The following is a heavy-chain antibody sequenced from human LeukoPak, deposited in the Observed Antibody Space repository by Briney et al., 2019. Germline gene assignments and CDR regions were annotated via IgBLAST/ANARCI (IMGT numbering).Heavy chain of an antibody. Sequence: SVKVSCKASGYTFTSYAISWVRQAPGQGLAWMGRIIPILGIANYAQKFQGRVTITADKSTSTAYMELSSLRSEDTAVYYCARAAVDGGFDYWGQGTLVTVSS. V-gene: IGHV1-69*04. CDR1: GYTFTSYA. CDR2: IIPILGIA. D-gene: IGHD3-16*01. CDR3: ARAAVDGGFDY. J-gene: IGHJ4*02.